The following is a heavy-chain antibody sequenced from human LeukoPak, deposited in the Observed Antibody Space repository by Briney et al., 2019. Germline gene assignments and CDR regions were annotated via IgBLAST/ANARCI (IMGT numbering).Heavy chain of an antibody. J-gene: IGHJ4*02. D-gene: IGHD4-17*01. CDR3: ARGIRGSYGDYGVFDY. CDR2: IYYSGST. Sequence: SETLSLTCTVSGGSISSGGYYWSWIRQHPGKGLEWIGYIYYSGSTYYNPSLKSRVTISVDTSKNQFSLKLSSVTAADTAVYYCARGIRGSYGDYGVFDYWGQGTLVTVSS. V-gene: IGHV4-31*03. CDR1: GGSISSGGYY.